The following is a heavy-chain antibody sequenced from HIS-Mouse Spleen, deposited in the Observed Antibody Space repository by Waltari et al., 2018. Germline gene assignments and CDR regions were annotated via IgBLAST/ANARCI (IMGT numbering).Heavy chain of an antibody. Sequence: QVQLQESGPGLVKPSETLSLTCTVSAGSISSYYWRWIRPPAGKGLEWIGRIYTSGSTNYNPSLKSRVTMSVDTSKNQFSLKLSSVTAADTAVYYCARDFHDFWSGYYGGDKKHDAFDIWGQGTMVTVSS. CDR1: AGSISSYY. J-gene: IGHJ3*02. CDR3: ARDFHDFWSGYYGGDKKHDAFDI. D-gene: IGHD3-3*01. CDR2: IYTSGST. V-gene: IGHV4-4*07.